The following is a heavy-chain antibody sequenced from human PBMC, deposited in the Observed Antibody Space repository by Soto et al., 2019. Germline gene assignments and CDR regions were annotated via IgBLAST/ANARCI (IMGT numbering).Heavy chain of an antibody. J-gene: IGHJ6*02. CDR2: IIPIFGTA. V-gene: IGHV1-69*06. Sequence: SVKVSCKASGGTFSSYAISWVRQAPGQGLEWMGGIIPIFGTANYAQKFQGRVTITADKSTSTAYMELSSLRSEDTAVYYCARSLGYCSVTTCYGGMDVWGQGTTVTSP. CDR1: GGTFSSYA. D-gene: IGHD2-2*01. CDR3: ARSLGYCSVTTCYGGMDV.